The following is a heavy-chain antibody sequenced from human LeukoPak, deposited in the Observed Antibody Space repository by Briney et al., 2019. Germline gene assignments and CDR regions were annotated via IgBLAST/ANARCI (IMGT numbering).Heavy chain of an antibody. CDR2: ISWNSGSI. D-gene: IGHD1-14*01. J-gene: IGHJ3*02. CDR1: GFTFDDYA. Sequence: PGGSLRLSCAASGFTFDDYAMHWVRQAPGKGLEWVSGISWNSGSIGYADSVKGRFTISRDNAKNSLYLQMNSLRAEDRAVYYCARDKTHITRNRLAFDIWGQGTMVTVSS. V-gene: IGHV3-9*01. CDR3: ARDKTHITRNRLAFDI.